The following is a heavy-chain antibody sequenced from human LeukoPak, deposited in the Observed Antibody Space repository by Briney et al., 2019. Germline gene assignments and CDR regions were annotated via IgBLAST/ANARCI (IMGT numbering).Heavy chain of an antibody. J-gene: IGHJ5*02. D-gene: IGHD2-2*01. V-gene: IGHV4-34*01. CDR1: GGSFSGYY. CDR2: INHSGST. CDR3: ARTLSRYCSSTRCSRRWFDP. Sequence: SETLSLTCAVYGGSFSGYYWSWIRQPPGKGLEWIGEINHSGSTNYNPSLKSRVTISVDTSKNQFSLKLSSVTAADTAVYYCARTLSRYCSSTRCSRRWFDPWGQGTLVTVSS.